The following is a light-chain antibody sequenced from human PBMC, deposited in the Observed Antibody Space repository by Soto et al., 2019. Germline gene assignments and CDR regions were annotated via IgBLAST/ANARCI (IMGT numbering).Light chain of an antibody. CDR1: QSVSSSY. V-gene: IGKV3-20*01. CDR3: QQYGSTWT. Sequence: EIVLTQSPGTLSLSPGERATLSCRASQSVSSSYLAWYQQKPGQAPRLLIYGASSMATGIPDRFSGSGSGTDFTLTISRLEPEDFAEYYCQQYGSTWTFGQGTKVEIK. CDR2: GAS. J-gene: IGKJ1*01.